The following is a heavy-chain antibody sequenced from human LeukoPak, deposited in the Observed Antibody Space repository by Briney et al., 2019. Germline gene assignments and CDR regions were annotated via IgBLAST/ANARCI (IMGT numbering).Heavy chain of an antibody. CDR2: IYYSGST. CDR1: GGSISSSSYY. CDR3: ARGQQLFDP. J-gene: IGHJ5*02. V-gene: IGHV4-39*01. D-gene: IGHD6-13*01. Sequence: SETLSLTCTVSGGSISSSSYYWGWVRQPPGKGLEWIGSIYYSGSTYYNPSLKSRVTISVDTSKNQFSLKLSSVTAADTAVYYCARGQQLFDPWGQGTLVTVSS.